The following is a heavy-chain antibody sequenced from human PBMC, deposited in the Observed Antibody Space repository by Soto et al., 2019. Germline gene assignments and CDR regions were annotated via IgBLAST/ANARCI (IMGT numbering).Heavy chain of an antibody. CDR3: ARSYYGDYVWFDP. CDR2: IYYSGST. D-gene: IGHD4-17*01. Sequence: TLSLTCTVSGGSISSYYWSWIRQPPGKGLEWIGYIYYSGSTNYNPSLKSRVTISVDTSKNQFSLKLSSVTAADTAVYYCARSYYGDYVWFDPWGQGTLVTVSS. CDR1: GGSISSYY. J-gene: IGHJ5*02. V-gene: IGHV4-59*01.